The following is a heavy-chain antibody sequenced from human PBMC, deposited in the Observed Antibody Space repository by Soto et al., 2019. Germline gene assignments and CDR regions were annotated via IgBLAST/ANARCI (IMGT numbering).Heavy chain of an antibody. CDR2: MXPNSGXK. J-gene: IGHJ4*02. CDR1: GSTFTSYD. V-gene: IGHV1-8*01. CDR3: ARGWVSSGWYVD. Sequence: XSVKVSCKASGSTFTSYDINWVRQATGQGLEWMGWMXPNSGXKGYEQKFQGGXTMTRKTSXSTAYMEMSSLRYEDTDVYYCARGWVSSGWYVDWGKGTLVTVYS. D-gene: IGHD6-19*01.